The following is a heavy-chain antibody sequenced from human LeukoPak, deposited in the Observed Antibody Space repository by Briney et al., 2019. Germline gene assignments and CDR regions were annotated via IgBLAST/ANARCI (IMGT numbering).Heavy chain of an antibody. J-gene: IGHJ3*01. D-gene: IGHD6-13*01. CDR1: GFTFRSYW. V-gene: IGHV3-74*01. CDR2: INIDGSSG. CDR3: AKVMAAAGTKQFDDAFDV. Sequence: GGSLRLSCAASGFTFRSYWMHWVRQAPGKGLVWVSRINIDGSSGSYADSVEGRFTISRDNAKNTVYLQMNSLRAEDMALYYCAKVMAAAGTKQFDDAFDVWGQGTMVTVSS.